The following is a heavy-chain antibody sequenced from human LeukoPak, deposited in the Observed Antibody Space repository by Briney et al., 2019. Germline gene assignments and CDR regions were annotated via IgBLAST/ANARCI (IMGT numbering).Heavy chain of an antibody. CDR3: ARSIGYCSSTSCYTLDY. CDR2: IIPIFGTA. J-gene: IGHJ4*02. V-gene: IGHV1-69*13. CDR1: GGTFSSYA. D-gene: IGHD2-2*02. Sequence: SVKVSCKASGGTFSSYAISWVRQAPGQGLEWMGGIIPIFGTANYAQKFQGRVTITADESTSTAYMELSRLRSEDTAVYYCARSIGYCSSTSCYTLDYWGQGTLVTVSS.